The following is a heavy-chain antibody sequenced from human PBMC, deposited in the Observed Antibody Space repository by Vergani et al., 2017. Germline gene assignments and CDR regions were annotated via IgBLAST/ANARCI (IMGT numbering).Heavy chain of an antibody. CDR3: ARDGIAVAAGGPMDF. CDR1: GYTFTSYG. Sequence: QVQLVQPGAEVKKPGASVKVSCKASGYTFTSYGISWVRQAPGQGLEWMGWISAYNGNTNYAQKLQGRVTMTTDTSTSTAYMEVWSLTSDDTAVSYCARDGIAVAAGGPMDFWGQGTLVTVSS. J-gene: IGHJ4*02. V-gene: IGHV1-18*01. D-gene: IGHD6-19*01. CDR2: ISAYNGNT.